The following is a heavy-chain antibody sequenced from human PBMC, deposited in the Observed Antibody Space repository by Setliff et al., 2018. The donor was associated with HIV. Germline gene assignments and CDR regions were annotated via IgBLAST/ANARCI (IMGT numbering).Heavy chain of an antibody. V-gene: IGHV4-39*07. CDR2: IYHSGST. Sequence: SETLSLTCSVSGGSISSSNYYWGWIRQPPGKGLEWIGSIYHSGSTYYNPSLKSRVTISVDTSKNQFSLKLSSVTAADTAVYYCAREVVVGATGGMDVWGQGTTVTVSS. J-gene: IGHJ6*02. CDR3: AREVVVGATGGMDV. CDR1: GGSISSSNYY. D-gene: IGHD1-26*01.